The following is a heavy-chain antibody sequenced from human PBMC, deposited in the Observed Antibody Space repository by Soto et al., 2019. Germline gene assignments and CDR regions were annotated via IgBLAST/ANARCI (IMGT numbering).Heavy chain of an antibody. CDR3: ARHRDYDILTNYRKYYFDY. CDR1: GTSISSTYW. J-gene: IGHJ4*02. CDR2: IYHSETT. V-gene: IGHV4-4*02. Sequence: SETLSLTCVVSGTSISSTYWWTWVRHAPGKGVEWIGGIYHSETTNYNPSLKSRVTISVDMSSDQFSLQLKSVTAADTAVYYCARHRDYDILTNYRKYYFDYWGQGALVTVSS. D-gene: IGHD3-9*01.